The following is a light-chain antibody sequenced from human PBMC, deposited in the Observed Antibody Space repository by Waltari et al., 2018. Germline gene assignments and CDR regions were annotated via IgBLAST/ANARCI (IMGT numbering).Light chain of an antibody. CDR3: AAWDARLNGVV. CDR2: SNN. V-gene: IGLV1-44*01. Sequence: QSVLTQPPSMSGTPGQRVTLSCSGSSSTTGSNTVNWYQKLPGTAPKLLIYSNNQRPSGVPDRFSGSKSGSSASLAISGLQSEDEADYYCAAWDARLNGVVFGGGTKLTVL. CDR1: SSTTGSNT. J-gene: IGLJ2*01.